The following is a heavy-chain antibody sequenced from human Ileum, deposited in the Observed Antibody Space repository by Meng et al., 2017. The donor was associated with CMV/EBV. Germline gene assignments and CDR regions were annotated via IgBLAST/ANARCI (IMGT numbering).Heavy chain of an antibody. Sequence: GESLKISCAASGFTFSTYGMHWVRQAPGKGLEWVALIGYDGSNEYYVDSVKGRFTISRDNSKNILYLQMNSLRPEDTAMYYCAIWGRGGDHFMGPLDFWGQGTLVTVSS. CDR3: AIWGRGGDHFMGPLDF. CDR1: GFTFSTYG. J-gene: IGHJ4*02. D-gene: IGHD3-16*01. CDR2: IGYDGSNE. V-gene: IGHV3-30*02.